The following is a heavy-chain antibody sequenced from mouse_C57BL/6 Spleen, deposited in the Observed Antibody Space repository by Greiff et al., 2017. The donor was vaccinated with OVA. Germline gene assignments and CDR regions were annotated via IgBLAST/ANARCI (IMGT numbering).Heavy chain of an antibody. CDR3: TTNYGTPY. V-gene: IGHV14-4*01. CDR2: IDPENGDT. D-gene: IGHD1-1*01. Sequence: EVKLQQSGAELVRPGASVKLSCTASGFNIKDDYMHWVKQRPEQGLEWIGWIDPENGDTEYASKFQGKATITADTSSNTAYLQLSSLTSEDTAVYYCTTNYGTPYWGQGTLVTVSA. J-gene: IGHJ3*01. CDR1: GFNIKDDY.